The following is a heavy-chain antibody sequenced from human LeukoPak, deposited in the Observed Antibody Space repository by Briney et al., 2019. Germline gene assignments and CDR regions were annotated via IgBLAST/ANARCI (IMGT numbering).Heavy chain of an antibody. CDR1: GGSFSGYY. Sequence: ASETLSLTCAVYGGSFSGYYWSWIRQPPGKGLEWIGEINHSGSTNYNSSLKSRVTISVDTSKNQFSLKLSSVTAADTAVYYCARGSIFDWFRRGPYYYYGMDVWGKGTTVTVSS. CDR2: INHSGST. CDR3: ARGSIFDWFRRGPYYYYGMDV. D-gene: IGHD3-9*01. J-gene: IGHJ6*04. V-gene: IGHV4-34*01.